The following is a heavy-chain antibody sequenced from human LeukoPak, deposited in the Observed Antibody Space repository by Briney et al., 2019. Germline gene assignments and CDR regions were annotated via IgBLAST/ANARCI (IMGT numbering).Heavy chain of an antibody. CDR3: AKEGDYYDSSRALDY. Sequence: GGSLRLSYAASGFTFDDYAMHWVRQAPGKGLEWVSLISGDGGSTYYADSVKGRFTISRDNSKNSLYLQMNSLRTEDTALYYCAKEGDYYDSSRALDYWGQGTLVTVSS. CDR1: GFTFDDYA. CDR2: ISGDGGST. J-gene: IGHJ4*02. V-gene: IGHV3-43*02. D-gene: IGHD3-22*01.